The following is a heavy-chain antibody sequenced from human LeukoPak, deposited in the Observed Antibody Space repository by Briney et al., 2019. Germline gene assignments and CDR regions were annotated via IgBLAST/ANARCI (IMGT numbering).Heavy chain of an antibody. D-gene: IGHD6-13*01. V-gene: IGHV3-66*01. J-gene: IGHJ4*02. CDR2: IYSGGST. CDR3: ARLAAAGYADFDY. CDR1: GFTFSSNY. Sequence: GGSLRLSCAASGFTFSSNYMSWVRQAPGKGLEWVSVIYSGGSTYYADSVKGRFTISRDNSKNTLYLQMNSLRAEDTAVYYCARLAAAGYADFDYWGQGTLVTVSS.